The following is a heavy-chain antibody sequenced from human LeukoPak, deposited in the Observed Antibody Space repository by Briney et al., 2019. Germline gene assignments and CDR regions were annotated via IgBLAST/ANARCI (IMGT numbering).Heavy chain of an antibody. CDR1: GFSLSTSGVG. V-gene: IGHV2-5*02. Sequence: SGPTLVNPTQTLTLTCTFSGFSLSTSGVGVGWIRQPPGKALEWLALIYWDDDKRYSPSLKSRLSITKDTSKSQVVLTMTDMDAVDTATYFCAHTGRYCSGTICYSLTFDFWGQGTLVTVSS. CDR2: IYWDDDK. D-gene: IGHD2-15*01. J-gene: IGHJ4*02. CDR3: AHTGRYCSGTICYSLTFDF.